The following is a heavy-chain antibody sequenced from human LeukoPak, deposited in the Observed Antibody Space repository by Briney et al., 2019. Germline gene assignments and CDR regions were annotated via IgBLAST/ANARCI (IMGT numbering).Heavy chain of an antibody. D-gene: IGHD4-17*01. V-gene: IGHV3-23*01. CDR1: GFTFSSYA. CDR3: AKDLNYGELVDS. Sequence: HAGGSLRLSCAASGFTFSSYAMSWVRQAPGRGLEWVSTISGSRGSTYYANSVKGRFTISRDNSRNTLYLQMNSLRTEDTAVYYCAKDLNYGELVDSWGKGTLVTVSS. CDR2: ISGSRGST. J-gene: IGHJ4*02.